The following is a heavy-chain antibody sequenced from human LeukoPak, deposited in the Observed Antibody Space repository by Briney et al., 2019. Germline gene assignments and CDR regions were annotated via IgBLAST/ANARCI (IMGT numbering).Heavy chain of an antibody. V-gene: IGHV4-31*03. CDR3: ARVNYDILTGYYNWFDP. D-gene: IGHD3-9*01. CDR1: GGSISSGGYY. J-gene: IGHJ5*02. Sequence: SQTLSLTCTVSGGSISSGGYYWSWIRQHPGKGLEWIGYIYYSGSTYYNPSLKSRVTISVDTSKNQFPLKLSSVTAADTAVYYGARVNYDILTGYYNWFDPWGQGTLVTVSS. CDR2: IYYSGST.